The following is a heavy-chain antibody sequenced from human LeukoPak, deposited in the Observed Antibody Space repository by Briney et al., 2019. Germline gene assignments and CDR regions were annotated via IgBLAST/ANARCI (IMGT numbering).Heavy chain of an antibody. Sequence: PSETLSLTCAVYGGSFSGYYWSWIRQPPGKGLEWIGEINHSGSTNYNPSLKSRDTISVDTSKNQFSLKLSSVTAADTAVYYCARGRITMVRGVNLNWFDPWGQGTLVTVSS. CDR1: GGSFSGYY. J-gene: IGHJ5*02. CDR3: ARGRITMVRGVNLNWFDP. D-gene: IGHD3-10*01. CDR2: INHSGST. V-gene: IGHV4-34*01.